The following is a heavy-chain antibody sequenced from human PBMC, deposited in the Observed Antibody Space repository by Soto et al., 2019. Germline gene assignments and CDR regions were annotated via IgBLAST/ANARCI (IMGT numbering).Heavy chain of an antibody. V-gene: IGHV1-3*01. J-gene: IGHJ4*02. Sequence: ASVKVSCKASGYTFTSYAMHWVRQAPGQRLEWMGWINAGNGNTKYSQKFQGRVTITRDTSASTAYMELSSLRSEDTAVYYCARDHSSDWYYFDYCGQGSLVTVSA. CDR2: INAGNGNT. CDR1: GYTFTSYA. CDR3: ARDHSSDWYYFDY. D-gene: IGHD6-19*01.